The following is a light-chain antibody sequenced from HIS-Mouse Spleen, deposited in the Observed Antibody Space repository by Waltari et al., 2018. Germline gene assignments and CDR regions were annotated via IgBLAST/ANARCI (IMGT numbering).Light chain of an antibody. CDR2: ESS. V-gene: IGLV2-23*01. CDR1: RRDVGRYNL. CDR3: CSYAGSSTWV. J-gene: IGLJ3*02. Sequence: QSALTQPASVSGSPGQSITISCTGTRRDVGRYNLVSWSQQHPGKAPKLMIYESSKRPSGVSNRFSGSKSGNTASLTISGLQAEDEADYYCCSYAGSSTWVFGGGTKLTVL.